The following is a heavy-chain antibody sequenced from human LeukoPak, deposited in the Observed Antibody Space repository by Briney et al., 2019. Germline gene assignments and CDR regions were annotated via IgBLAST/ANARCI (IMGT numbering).Heavy chain of an antibody. CDR2: ISGSGGTT. D-gene: IGHD5-18*01. Sequence: PGGSLRLSCAASGFTFSNYAMSWVRQAPGKGLEWVSAISGSGGTTDYADSVKGRFTISRDNSKNTLYLQMNSLRAEDTAIYYCAKGTWIQIWSHFVYWGQGTLVTVSS. CDR1: GFTFSNYA. V-gene: IGHV3-23*01. J-gene: IGHJ4*02. CDR3: AKGTWIQIWSHFVY.